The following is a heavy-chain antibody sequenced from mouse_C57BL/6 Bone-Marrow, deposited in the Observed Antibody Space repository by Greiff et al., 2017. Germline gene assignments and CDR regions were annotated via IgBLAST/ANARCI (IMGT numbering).Heavy chain of an antibody. CDR1: GYAFTNYL. CDR3: ARMGPYYFDY. D-gene: IGHD4-1*01. V-gene: IGHV1-54*01. Sequence: VQLQQSGAELVRPGTSVKVSCKASGYAFTNYLIEWVKQRPGQGLAWIGVINPGSGGTNYNEKFKGKATLTADKSSSTAYMQLSSLTSEDSAVYVCARMGPYYFDYWGQGTTLTVSS. CDR2: INPGSGGT. J-gene: IGHJ2*01.